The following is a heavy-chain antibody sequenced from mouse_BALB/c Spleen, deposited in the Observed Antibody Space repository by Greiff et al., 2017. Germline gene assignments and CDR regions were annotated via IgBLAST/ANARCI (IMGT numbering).Heavy chain of an antibody. D-gene: IGHD1-1*01. CDR2: IRNKANGYTT. CDR1: GFTFTDYY. V-gene: IGHV7-3*02. CDR3: ARDKYYYGSLDD. J-gene: IGHJ4*01. Sequence: EVKLVESGGGLVQPGGSLRLSCATSGFTFTDYYMSWVRQPPGKALEWLGFIRNKANGYTTEYSASVKGRFTISRDNSQSILYLQMNTLRAEDSATYYCARDKYYYGSLDDWGQGTSVTVSS.